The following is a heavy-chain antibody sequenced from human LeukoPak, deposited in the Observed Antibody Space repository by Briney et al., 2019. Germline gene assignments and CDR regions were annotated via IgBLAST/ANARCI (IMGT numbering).Heavy chain of an antibody. J-gene: IGHJ5*02. CDR1: GDSVSSNSAA. Sequence: SQTLSLSCATSGDSVSSNSAAWTCLRPSPSRGLEWLGRTYYGSKWYRDDAVSVKRRIAINPDTAKNQFALQLNSVTPEDTAVYYCAIGPIFSGRYWSWFDPWGQGTLVTVSS. CDR3: AIGPIFSGRYWSWFDP. V-gene: IGHV6-1*01. D-gene: IGHD2-8*02. CDR2: TYYGSKWYR.